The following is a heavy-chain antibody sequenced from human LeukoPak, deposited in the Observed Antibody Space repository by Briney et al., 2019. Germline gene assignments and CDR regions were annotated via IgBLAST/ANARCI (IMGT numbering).Heavy chain of an antibody. CDR2: IYHSGST. D-gene: IGHD3-22*01. J-gene: IGHJ4*02. V-gene: IGHV4-38-2*02. Sequence: PSETLSLTCTVSGYSISSGYYWGWIRPPPGKGLEWIGSIYHSGSTYYNPSLKSRVTISVDTSKNQFSLKLSSVTAADTAVYYCARVADYYDSSGYFHDDYWGQGTLVTVSS. CDR3: ARVADYYDSSGYFHDDY. CDR1: GYSISSGYY.